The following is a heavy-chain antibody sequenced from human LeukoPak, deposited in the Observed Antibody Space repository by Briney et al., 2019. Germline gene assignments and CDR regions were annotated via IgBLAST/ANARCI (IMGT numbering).Heavy chain of an antibody. J-gene: IGHJ6*03. CDR1: GYTFTSYG. D-gene: IGHD3-10*01. Sequence: ASVNVSCKASGYTFTSYGISWVRQAPGQGLEWMGWISAYNGNTNYAQKIQGRVTMTTDTSTSTAYMELRSLRSDDTAVYYCATGYGSGSKNYYYYYYMDFWGKGTTVTVSS. V-gene: IGHV1-18*01. CDR2: ISAYNGNT. CDR3: ATGYGSGSKNYYYYYYMDF.